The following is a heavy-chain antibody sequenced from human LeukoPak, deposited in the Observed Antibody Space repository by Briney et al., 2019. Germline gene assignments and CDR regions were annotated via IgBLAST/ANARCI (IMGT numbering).Heavy chain of an antibody. CDR3: ARVELLQGGAHYFDY. CDR1: GGSFSGYY. J-gene: IGHJ4*02. D-gene: IGHD1-26*01. CDR2: INHSGSI. V-gene: IGHV4-34*01. Sequence: SETLSLTCAVYGGSFSGYYWSWIRQPPGKGLEWIGEINHSGSINYNPSLKRRGTISVDTSQNQFSLKLSSVTAADTAVYYCARVELLQGGAHYFDYWGQGTLVTVSS.